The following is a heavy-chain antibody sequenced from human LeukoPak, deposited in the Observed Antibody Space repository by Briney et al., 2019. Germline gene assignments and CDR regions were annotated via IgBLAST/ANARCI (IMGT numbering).Heavy chain of an antibody. J-gene: IGHJ3*02. V-gene: IGHV3-74*01. Sequence: GGSLRLSCAASGFTFGNFWMHWVRQVPGKGLEWVARIDGPGRGTVYADSVKGRFTFSRDNAKNTLSLQMNSLRHDDTAMYYCVRDLFPDAFDIWGQGTRVTVSS. D-gene: IGHD2-21*01. CDR2: IDGPGRGT. CDR3: VRDLFPDAFDI. CDR1: GFTFGNFW.